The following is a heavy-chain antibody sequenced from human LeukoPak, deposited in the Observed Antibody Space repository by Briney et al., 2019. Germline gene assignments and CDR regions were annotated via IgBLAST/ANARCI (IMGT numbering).Heavy chain of an antibody. CDR1: GGSISSYY. Sequence: SETLSLTCTVSGGSISSYYWSWIRQSPGKGLEWIGYIYDSVNTNYNPSLESRVTISVDTSKKQFSLKLTSVTAADTAVYYCAREVLSVVVVDYWGQGTLVTVSS. D-gene: IGHD2-21*01. V-gene: IGHV4-59*01. J-gene: IGHJ4*02. CDR3: AREVLSVVVVDY. CDR2: IYDSVNT.